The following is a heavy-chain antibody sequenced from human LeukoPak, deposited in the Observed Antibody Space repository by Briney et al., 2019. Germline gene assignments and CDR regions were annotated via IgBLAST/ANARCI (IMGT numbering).Heavy chain of an antibody. Sequence: GGSLRLSCAASGFTFSSYDMHWVRQAPGKGLEWVAVIWYDGSNKYYADSVKGRFTISRDNSKNTLCLQMNSLRAEDTAVYYCARDSGVAVAGNDYWGQGTLVTVSS. CDR3: ARDSGVAVAGNDY. D-gene: IGHD6-19*01. V-gene: IGHV3-33*01. CDR1: GFTFSSYD. J-gene: IGHJ4*02. CDR2: IWYDGSNK.